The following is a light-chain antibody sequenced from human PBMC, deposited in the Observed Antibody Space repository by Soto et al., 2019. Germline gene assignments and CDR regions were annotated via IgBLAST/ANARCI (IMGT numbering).Light chain of an antibody. V-gene: IGKV1-5*01. CDR3: QQYNNYST. J-gene: IGKJ1*01. CDR1: QSISSW. Sequence: DIQMTQSPSSVSASVGDRVTITCRASQSISSWLAWYQQKPGKAPKLLIYDASSLESGVPSRFSGSGSGTEFTLTISSLQPDDFATYYCQQYNNYSTFGQGTKVDIK. CDR2: DAS.